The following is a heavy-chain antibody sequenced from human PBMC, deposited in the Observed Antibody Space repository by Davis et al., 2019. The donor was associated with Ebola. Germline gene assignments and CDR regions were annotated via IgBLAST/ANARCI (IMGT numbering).Heavy chain of an antibody. D-gene: IGHD3-16*01. V-gene: IGHV3-48*02. J-gene: IGHJ4*02. Sequence: GGSLRLSCTASGFNFLYHTIHWVRQAPGRGLEWLSDISGNSNNIYYADSVKGRFTISRDYSKNTLSLQMNSLRDEDTAVYYCVRHYSTVWYHYDYFDYWGQGALVTVSS. CDR1: GFNFLYHT. CDR2: ISGNSNNI. CDR3: VRHYSTVWYHYDYFDY.